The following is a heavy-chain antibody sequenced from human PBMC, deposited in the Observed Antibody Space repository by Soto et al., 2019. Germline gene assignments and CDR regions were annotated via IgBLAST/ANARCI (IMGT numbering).Heavy chain of an antibody. D-gene: IGHD6-19*01. J-gene: IGHJ3*02. CDR1: GGTFSSYS. CDR3: ARGIAVAGNDAFDI. Sequence: SVKVSCKASGGTFSSYSISWVLQAPGQGLEWMGGIIPIFGTANYAQKFQGRVTITADESTSTAYMELSSLRSEDTAVYYCARGIAVAGNDAFDIWGQGTMVTVSS. CDR2: IIPIFGTA. V-gene: IGHV1-69*13.